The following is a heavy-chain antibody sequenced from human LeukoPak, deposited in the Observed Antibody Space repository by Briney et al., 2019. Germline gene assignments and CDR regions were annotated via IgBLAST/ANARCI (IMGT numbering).Heavy chain of an antibody. CDR1: GFTFRDYA. V-gene: IGHV3-23*01. J-gene: IGHJ4*02. CDR3: AKSHYRSGGAGLDY. D-gene: IGHD6-25*01. CDR2: ISGSGDST. Sequence: GGSLRLSCAASGFTFRDYAMIWVRQAPGKGLEWVSTISGSGDSTYYAGSVKGRFTISRDNSKNTVSLHLNSLRAEDTALYYCAKSHYRSGGAGLDYWGQGTLVTVSS.